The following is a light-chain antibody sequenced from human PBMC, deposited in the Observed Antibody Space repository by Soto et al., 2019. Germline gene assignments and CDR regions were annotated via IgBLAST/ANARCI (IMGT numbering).Light chain of an antibody. J-gene: IGLJ1*01. CDR2: EVS. CDR1: SSDVGDYTY. V-gene: IGLV2-14*01. Sequence: QSALTQPASVSGSPGQSIAISCTGASSDVGDYTYVSWYQQHPGKAPKLMIYEVSNRPSGVSNRFSGSKSGNTASLTISGLQAEDEGDYYCRSYTSSNTFVFGTGTKLTVL. CDR3: RSYTSSNTFV.